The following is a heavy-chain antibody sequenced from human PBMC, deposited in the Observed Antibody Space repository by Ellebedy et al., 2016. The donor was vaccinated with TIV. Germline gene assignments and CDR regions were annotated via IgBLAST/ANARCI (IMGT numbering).Heavy chain of an antibody. J-gene: IGHJ5*02. CDR3: AKNSYPRVLRFLEWSRSIPLTFNP. D-gene: IGHD3-3*01. Sequence: GESLKISXAASGFTFSSYAMSWVRQAPGKGLEWVSAISGSGGSTYYADSVKGRFTISRDNSKNTLYLQMNSLRAEDTAVYYCAKNSYPRVLRFLEWSRSIPLTFNPWGQGTLVTVSS. V-gene: IGHV3-23*01. CDR1: GFTFSSYA. CDR2: ISGSGGST.